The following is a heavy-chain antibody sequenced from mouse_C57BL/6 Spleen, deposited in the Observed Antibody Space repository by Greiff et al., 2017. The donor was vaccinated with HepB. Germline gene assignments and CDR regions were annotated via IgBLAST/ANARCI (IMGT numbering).Heavy chain of an antibody. CDR3: ASSYDGYPYYAMDY. Sequence: VQLQQSGPELVKPGASVKISCKASGYSFTSYYLHWVKQRPGQGLEWIGWIYPGSGNTKYNEKFKGKATLTADTSSSTAYMQLSSLTSEDSAVYYCASSYDGYPYYAMDYWGQGTSVTVSS. CDR2: IYPGSGNT. J-gene: IGHJ4*01. D-gene: IGHD2-3*01. CDR1: GYSFTSYY. V-gene: IGHV1-66*01.